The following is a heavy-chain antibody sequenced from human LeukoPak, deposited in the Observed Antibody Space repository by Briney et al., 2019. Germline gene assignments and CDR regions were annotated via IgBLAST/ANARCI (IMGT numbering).Heavy chain of an antibody. Sequence: GGSLRLSCLASGFALSSYAMHWARQAPGKALEHVSTISTVGVNTYYADSVKGRFTISRDTSKNTLYLQMSSLRGDDTAVYYCLKGSQGPIWQQLVPDRWGQGTQVTVSS. J-gene: IGHJ5*02. CDR1: GFALSSYA. CDR3: LKGSQGPIWQQLVPDR. V-gene: IGHV3-64D*06. D-gene: IGHD6-13*01. CDR2: ISTVGVNT.